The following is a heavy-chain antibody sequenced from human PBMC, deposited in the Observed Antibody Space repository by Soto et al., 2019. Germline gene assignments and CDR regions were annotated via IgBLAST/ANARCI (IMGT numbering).Heavy chain of an antibody. CDR2: IYYSGST. CDR3: ARHLGFSGYFDY. V-gene: IGHV4-39*01. CDR1: GGSISSSSYY. D-gene: IGHD7-27*01. J-gene: IGHJ4*02. Sequence: SETLSLTCTVSGGSISSSSYYWGWIRQPPGKGLEWIGSIYYSGSTYYNPSLKSRVTISVDTSKNQFSLKLSSVTAADTAVYYCARHLGFSGYFDYWGQGTLVTVSS.